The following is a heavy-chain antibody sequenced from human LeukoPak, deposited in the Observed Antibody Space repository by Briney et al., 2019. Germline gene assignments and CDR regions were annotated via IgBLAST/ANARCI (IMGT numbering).Heavy chain of an antibody. CDR2: ISGSGGST. Sequence: GGSLRLSCAASGFAFSSYAMSWVRQAPGKGLEWVSAISGSGGSTYYADSVKGRFTISRDNSKNTLYLQMNSLRAEDTAVYYCAKLVPSDDFWSGYLGWFDPWGQGTLVTVSS. D-gene: IGHD3-3*01. CDR3: AKLVPSDDFWSGYLGWFDP. J-gene: IGHJ5*02. V-gene: IGHV3-23*01. CDR1: GFAFSSYA.